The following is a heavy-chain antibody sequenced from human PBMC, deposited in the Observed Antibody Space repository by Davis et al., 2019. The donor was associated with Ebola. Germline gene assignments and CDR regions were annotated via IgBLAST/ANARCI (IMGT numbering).Heavy chain of an antibody. D-gene: IGHD2-2*01. V-gene: IGHV1-3*01. Sequence: ASVKVSCKASGYTFTSYAMHWVRQAPGQRLEWMGWINAGNGNTKYSQKFQGRVTITRDTSASTAYMELSSLRSEDTAVYYCARDLAPIVVVPAAIAFDYWGQGTLVTVSS. CDR1: GYTFTSYA. CDR3: ARDLAPIVVVPAAIAFDY. CDR2: INAGNGNT. J-gene: IGHJ4*02.